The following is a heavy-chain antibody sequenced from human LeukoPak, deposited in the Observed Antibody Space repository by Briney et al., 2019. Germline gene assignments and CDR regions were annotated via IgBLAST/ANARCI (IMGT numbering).Heavy chain of an antibody. CDR1: GFTFSNAW. V-gene: IGHV3-15*01. CDR3: TTHIARGAFRTLGYFDY. Sequence: GGSLRLSCAASGFTFSNAWMSWVRQAPGKGLEWVGRIKSKTDGGTTDYAAPVKGRFTISRDDSKNTLYLQMNSLKTEDTAVYYCTTHIARGAFRTLGYFDYWGQGTLVTVSS. CDR2: IKSKTDGGTT. J-gene: IGHJ4*02. D-gene: IGHD3-10*01.